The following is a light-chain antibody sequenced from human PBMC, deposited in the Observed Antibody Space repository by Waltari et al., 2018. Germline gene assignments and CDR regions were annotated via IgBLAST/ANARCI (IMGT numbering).Light chain of an antibody. J-gene: IGLJ2*01. CDR1: TSYAGEWNF. V-gene: IGLV2-11*01. CDR2: DVS. Sequence: QSALTQPRPLSGSPGQSVIIPCTGTTSYAGEWNFVPSYQQYPDQAPKLIIYDVSDRPSGVPDRFSGSKSGNTASLTISGLQSEDEADYYCCSYAGSYTFAIFGGGTKLTVL. CDR3: CSYAGSYTFAI.